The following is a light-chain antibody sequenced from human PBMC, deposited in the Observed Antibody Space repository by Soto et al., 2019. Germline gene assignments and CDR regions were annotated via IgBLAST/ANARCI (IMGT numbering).Light chain of an antibody. CDR1: QGVTNH. J-gene: IGKJ1*01. CDR2: DVS. CDR3: LQHNGFPWT. Sequence: DIQMTQSPSSLSASVGDRVTITCRASQGVTNHLAWYQQKPGEAPKRLVYDVSSLQSGVPSRFSGSGSGTEFTLTIISLQPEDLATYYCLQHNGFPWTFGQGTKVEMK. V-gene: IGKV1-17*01.